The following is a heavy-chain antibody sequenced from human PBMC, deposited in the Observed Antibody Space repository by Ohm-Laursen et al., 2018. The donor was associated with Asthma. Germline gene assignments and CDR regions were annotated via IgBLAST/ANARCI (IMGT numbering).Heavy chain of an antibody. CDR3: ARFKSGSYFYHYYYGMDV. CDR1: GGSISSYY. Sequence: GTLSLTCTVSGGSISSYYWSWIRQPPGKGLEWIGYIYYSGSTNYNPSLKSRVTISVDTSKNQFSLKLSSVTAADTAVYYCARFKSGSYFYHYYYGMDVWGQGTTVTVSS. V-gene: IGHV4-59*01. D-gene: IGHD1-26*01. J-gene: IGHJ6*02. CDR2: IYYSGST.